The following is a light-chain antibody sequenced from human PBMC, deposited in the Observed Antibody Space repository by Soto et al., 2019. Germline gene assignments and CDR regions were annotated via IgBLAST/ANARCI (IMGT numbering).Light chain of an antibody. CDR2: GTS. CDR1: QSISTTY. V-gene: IGKV3-20*01. Sequence: EIVVTQSPGTLSLSPGERATLSCRASQSISTTYLAWYQQRPGQAPRLLINGTSSRATGIPDRFSGSGSATDFTHTINSLEPEDFALYYCQQYGISPYTFGQGTKLEIK. J-gene: IGKJ2*01. CDR3: QQYGISPYT.